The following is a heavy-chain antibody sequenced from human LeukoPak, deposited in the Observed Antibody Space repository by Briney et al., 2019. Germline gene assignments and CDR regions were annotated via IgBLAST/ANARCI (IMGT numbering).Heavy chain of an antibody. CDR2: IYTSGST. D-gene: IGHD1-14*01. CDR3: ARERGGIDY. V-gene: IGHV4-61*02. CDR1: GGSISSGSYY. Sequence: SETLSLTCTVSGGSISSGSYYWSWIRQPAGKGLEWIGRIYTSGSTNYNPSLKSRVTISVDTSKNQFSLKLSSVTAADTAVYYCARERGGIDYWGQGTLVTVSS. J-gene: IGHJ4*02.